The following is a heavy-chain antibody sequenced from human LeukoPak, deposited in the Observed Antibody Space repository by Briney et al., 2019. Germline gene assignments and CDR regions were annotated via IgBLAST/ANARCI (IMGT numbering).Heavy chain of an antibody. CDR1: GGSISSSSYY. V-gene: IGHV4-39*01. CDR2: IYYSGST. CDR3: ARPYCSSTSCYMAFAFDI. Sequence: PSETLSLTCTVSGGSISSSSYYWGWIRQPPGKGLEWIGSIYYSGSTYYNPSLKSRVTISVDTSKYQFSLKLSSVTAADTAVYYCARPYCSSTSCYMAFAFDIWGQGTMVTVSS. J-gene: IGHJ3*02. D-gene: IGHD2-2*02.